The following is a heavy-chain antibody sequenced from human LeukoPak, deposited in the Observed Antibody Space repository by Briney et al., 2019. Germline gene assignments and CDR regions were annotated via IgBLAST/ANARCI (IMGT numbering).Heavy chain of an antibody. CDR3: ARGDDFSGDH. D-gene: IGHD1-1*01. Sequence: GGSLRLSCAVSGFTFSNLWMSWVRQAPGRGLEWVANIHPEGNEKYHVESVKGRFTISRDNTKNLLFLQMNGLRVEDTAVYYCARGDDFSGDHWGQGTLVTVSS. V-gene: IGHV3-7*04. CDR1: GFTFSNLW. CDR2: IHPEGNEK. J-gene: IGHJ4*02.